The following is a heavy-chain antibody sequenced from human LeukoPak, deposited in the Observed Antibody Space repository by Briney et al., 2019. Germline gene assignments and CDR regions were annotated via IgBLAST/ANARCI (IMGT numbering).Heavy chain of an antibody. CDR3: ARARRYSYGFCWFDP. V-gene: IGHV1-2*02. J-gene: IGHJ5*02. CDR2: INPNSGGT. D-gene: IGHD5-18*01. CDR1: GYTFTGYY. Sequence: ASVKVSCKASGYTFTGYYMHWVRQAPGQGLEWMGWINPNSGGTNYAQKFQGRVTMTRDTSISTAYMELSRLRSDDTAVYYCARARRYSYGFCWFDPWGQGTLVTVSS.